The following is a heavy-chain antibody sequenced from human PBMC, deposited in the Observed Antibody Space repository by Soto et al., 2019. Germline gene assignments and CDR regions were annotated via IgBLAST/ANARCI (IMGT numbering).Heavy chain of an antibody. Sequence: WASVKVSCKASGYTFTGYYMHWVRQAPGQGLEWMGWINPNSGGTNYAQKFQGRVTMTRDTSISTAYMELSRLRSDGTAVYYCARSIAAAGPRGAFDIWGQGTMVTVSS. CDR1: GYTFTGYY. V-gene: IGHV1-2*02. CDR3: ARSIAAAGPRGAFDI. J-gene: IGHJ3*02. D-gene: IGHD6-13*01. CDR2: INPNSGGT.